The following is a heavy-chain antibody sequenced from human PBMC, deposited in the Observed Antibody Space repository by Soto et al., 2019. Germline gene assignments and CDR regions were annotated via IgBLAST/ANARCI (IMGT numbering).Heavy chain of an antibody. CDR2: SNSDGSRT. CDR1: GFTFSNYW. V-gene: IGHV3-74*01. J-gene: IGHJ6*03. Sequence: EVQLVESGGGLVQPGGSLRLSCAASGFTFSNYWMHWVRQAPGKGLVWVSRSNSDGSRTNYADSVKGRFTISRANAKGTLYRQMNSLRVEDTGVFFCARVAVGYYYMDVWGKGTRSLSP. CDR3: ARVAVGYYYMDV.